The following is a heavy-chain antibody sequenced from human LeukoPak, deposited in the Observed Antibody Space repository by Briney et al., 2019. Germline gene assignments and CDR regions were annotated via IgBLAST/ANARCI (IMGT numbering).Heavy chain of an antibody. CDR3: ARSYSSRDPYYSYGMDV. V-gene: IGHV4-59*08. Sequence: SVTLALTCTVSVGSLSIYYWNCMRQPPGKGLEWIGYINYIRTTGYNPSLKGRGTISRDKSKNRFSPEVSAANARGPPSYDCARSYSSRDPYYSYGMDVWGQGTTVTVSS. J-gene: IGHJ6*02. CDR1: VGSLSIYY. CDR2: INYIRTT. D-gene: IGHD6-13*01.